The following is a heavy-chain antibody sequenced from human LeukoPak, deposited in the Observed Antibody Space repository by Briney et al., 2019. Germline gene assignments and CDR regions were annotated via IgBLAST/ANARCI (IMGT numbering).Heavy chain of an antibody. CDR1: GFTFSSYW. CDR2: IKYDGSAK. CDR3: ARVIVLVEGASDHFDY. D-gene: IGHD2-2*01. V-gene: IGHV3-7*01. Sequence: GGSLRLSCAASGFTFSSYWMTWVRQPPGKGLEWVANIKYDGSAKYYGDSVKGRFTISRDNTKNSLYLQMNSLRAEDTAVYYCARVIVLVEGASDHFDYWSQGTPATVHS. J-gene: IGHJ4*02.